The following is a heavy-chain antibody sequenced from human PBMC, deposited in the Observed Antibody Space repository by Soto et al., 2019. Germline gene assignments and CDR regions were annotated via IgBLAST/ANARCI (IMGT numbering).Heavy chain of an antibody. CDR3: ANLYDGSGSYQTLVDY. CDR2: ISGGAGST. Sequence: GWSLRLSCAASGFTFSTYAMTWVRQAPGKGLEWVSFISGGAGSTYYADSVKGRFTISRDNSRNTLYLQMNSLRAEDTAVYYCANLYDGSGSYQTLVDYWGQGSLVTVSX. CDR1: GFTFSTYA. V-gene: IGHV3-23*01. D-gene: IGHD3-10*01. J-gene: IGHJ4*02.